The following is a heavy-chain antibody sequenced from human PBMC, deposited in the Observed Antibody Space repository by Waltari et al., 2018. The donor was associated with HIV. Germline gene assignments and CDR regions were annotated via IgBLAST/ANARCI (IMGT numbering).Heavy chain of an antibody. Sequence: EVQLLESGGGLVQLGGSLRLSCAASGFTFSSYAMSWVRQAPGKGLEWVSAISGSGCSTYYADSVKGRFTISRDNSKNTLYLQMDSLRAEDTAVYYCAKDRGYDSSGLDAFDIWGQGTMV. CDR3: AKDRGYDSSGLDAFDI. J-gene: IGHJ3*02. CDR1: GFTFSSYA. V-gene: IGHV3-23*01. CDR2: ISGSGCST. D-gene: IGHD3-22*01.